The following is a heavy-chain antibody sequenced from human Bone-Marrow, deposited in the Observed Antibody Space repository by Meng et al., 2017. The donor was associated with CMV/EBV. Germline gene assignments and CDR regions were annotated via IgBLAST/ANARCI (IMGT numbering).Heavy chain of an antibody. D-gene: IGHD2-15*01. V-gene: IGHV3-30*02. CDR2: IYNDGSDK. CDR3: AKDGNGFNLGY. J-gene: IGHJ4*02. CDR1: GFTFSYYG. Sequence: GGSLRLSCAASGFTFSYYGMHWVRQAPGKGLEWVAFIYNDGSDKFYADSVKGRLTISRDNSKNTLYLQMNSLRGDDMAVYYCAKDGNGFNLGYWGQGTLVTVSS.